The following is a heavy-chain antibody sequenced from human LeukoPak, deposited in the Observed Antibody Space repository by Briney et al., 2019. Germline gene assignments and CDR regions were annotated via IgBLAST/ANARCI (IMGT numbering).Heavy chain of an antibody. CDR3: ARGVRIAVAGNIDY. CDR1: GFTFSSYG. V-gene: IGHV3-23*01. J-gene: IGHJ4*02. Sequence: GGSLRLSCAASGFTFSSYGMSWVRQAPGKGLEWVSAISGSGGFTYYADSVKGRFTISRDNSKNTLYLQVNSLRAEDTAVYYCARGVRIAVAGNIDYWGQGTLVTVSS. D-gene: IGHD6-19*01. CDR2: ISGSGGFT.